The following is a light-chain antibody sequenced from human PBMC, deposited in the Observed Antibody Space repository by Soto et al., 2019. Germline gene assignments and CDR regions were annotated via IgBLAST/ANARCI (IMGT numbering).Light chain of an antibody. CDR1: QSVSSN. J-gene: IGKJ1*01. CDR3: QQYGSSGT. Sequence: EILMTQSPSTLSVSPGERATLSCRASQSVSSNLAWYQQKPGQAPRLLSYGASNRATGISVRLSGSGSGTDFTITIRRLEPEDFAVYYCQQYGSSGTLGQGTKVDIK. CDR2: GAS. V-gene: IGKV3-20*01.